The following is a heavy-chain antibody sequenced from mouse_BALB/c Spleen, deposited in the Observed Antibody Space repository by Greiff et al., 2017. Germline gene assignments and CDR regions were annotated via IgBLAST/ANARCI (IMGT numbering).Heavy chain of an antibody. CDR1: GYSVTSDYA. D-gene: IGHD3-2*01. CDR3: ARGARQLGL. CDR2: ISYSGST. J-gene: IGHJ2*01. Sequence: EVKLVESGPGLVKPSQSLSLTCTVTGYSVTSDYAWNWIRQFPGNKLEWMGYISYSGSTSYNPSLKSRISITRDTSKNQFFLQLNSVTTEDTATYYCARGARQLGLWGQGTTLTVSS. V-gene: IGHV3-2*02.